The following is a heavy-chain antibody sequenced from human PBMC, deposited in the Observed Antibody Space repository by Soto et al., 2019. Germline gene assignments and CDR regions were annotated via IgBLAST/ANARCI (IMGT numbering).Heavy chain of an antibody. Sequence: SETLSLTCTVSGGSISSGGYYWSWIRQHPGKGLEWIGYIYYSGSTYYNPSLKSRVTISVDTSKNQFSLKLSSVTAADTAVYYCARDFHVLRYFDRVSPFDAFDIWGQGTMVTVSS. CDR2: IYYSGST. V-gene: IGHV4-31*03. D-gene: IGHD3-9*01. CDR1: GGSISSGGYY. CDR3: ARDFHVLRYFDRVSPFDAFDI. J-gene: IGHJ3*02.